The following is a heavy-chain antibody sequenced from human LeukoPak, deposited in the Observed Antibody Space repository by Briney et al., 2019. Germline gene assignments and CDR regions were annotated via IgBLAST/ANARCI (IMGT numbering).Heavy chain of an antibody. D-gene: IGHD3-9*01. CDR2: IWYDGSNK. J-gene: IGHJ4*02. CDR1: GFSFSSYG. V-gene: IGHV3-33*01. CDR3: ARDRYDILTGYYMYFDY. Sequence: GGSLRLSCAASGFSFSSYGMHWVRQAPGKELEWVAVIWYDGSNKYYADSVKGRFTISRDNSKNTLFLQMNSLRAEDTAVYYCARDRYDILTGYYMYFDYWGQGSLVTVSS.